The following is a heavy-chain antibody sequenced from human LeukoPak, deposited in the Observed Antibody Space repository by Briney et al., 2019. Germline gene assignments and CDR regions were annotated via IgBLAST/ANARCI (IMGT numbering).Heavy chain of an antibody. Sequence: GSLRLSCAASGFTFSNYWMHWVRQAPGKGLEWIASIRHDGHTYYNPSLKSQVSISVDMSRNQFSLKLNSLTAADTAVYYCARQVATKGEWAFDVWGQGTMVTVSS. CDR1: GFTFSNYW. D-gene: IGHD5-12*01. CDR3: ARQVATKGEWAFDV. CDR2: IRHDGHT. J-gene: IGHJ3*01. V-gene: IGHV4-38-2*01.